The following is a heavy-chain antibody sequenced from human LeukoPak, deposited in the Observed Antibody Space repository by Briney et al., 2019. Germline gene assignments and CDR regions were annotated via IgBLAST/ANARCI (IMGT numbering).Heavy chain of an antibody. V-gene: IGHV5-51*01. CDR1: GYSFTSYW. J-gene: IGHJ3*02. Sequence: GESLQISCKGSGYSFTSYWIGWVRQMPGKGLEWMGIIYPGDSDTRYSPSFQGQVTISADKSISTAYLQWSSLKASDTAMYYCARFIGFVSDPKGNPVRTIEGDAFDIWGQGTMVTVSS. CDR2: IYPGDSDT. D-gene: IGHD1-14*01. CDR3: ARFIGFVSDPKGNPVRTIEGDAFDI.